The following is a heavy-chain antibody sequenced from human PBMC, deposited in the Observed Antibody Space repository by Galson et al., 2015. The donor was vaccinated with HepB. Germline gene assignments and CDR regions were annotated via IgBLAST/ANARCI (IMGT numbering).Heavy chain of an antibody. D-gene: IGHD4-17*01. V-gene: IGHV3-20*04. CDR1: GFTFDDYG. J-gene: IGHJ6*02. CDR3: AREEGPDVPGDYGDEPHYYYYYGMDV. CDR2: INWNGGST. Sequence: SLRLSCAASGFTFDDYGMSWVRQAPGKGLEWVSGINWNGGSTGYADSVKGRFTISRDNAKNSLYLQMNSLRAEDTALYYCAREEGPDVPGDYGDEPHYYYYYGMDVWGQGTTVTVSS.